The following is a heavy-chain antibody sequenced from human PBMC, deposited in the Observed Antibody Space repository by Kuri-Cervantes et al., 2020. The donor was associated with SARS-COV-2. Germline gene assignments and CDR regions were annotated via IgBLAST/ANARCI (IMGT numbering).Heavy chain of an antibody. CDR3: ATGPAASRENWFDP. CDR2: IIPIFGTA. Sequence: SVKVSCKASGGTFSSYAISWVRQAPGQGLEWMGGIIPIFGTANYAQKFQGRVTMTEDTSTDTAYMELSSLRSEDTAVYYCATGPAASRENWFDPWGQGTLVTVSS. V-gene: IGHV1-69*06. CDR1: GGTFSSYA. J-gene: IGHJ5*02. D-gene: IGHD2-2*01.